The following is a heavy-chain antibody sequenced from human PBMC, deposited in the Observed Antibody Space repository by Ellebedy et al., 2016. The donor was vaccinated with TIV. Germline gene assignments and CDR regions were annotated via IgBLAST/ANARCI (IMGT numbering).Heavy chain of an antibody. J-gene: IGHJ4*02. D-gene: IGHD6-25*01. Sequence: AASVKVSCKASGGTFSSYAISWVRQAPGQGLEWMGWMNPNSGNTGYAQKFQGRVTITRNTSISTAYMELSSLRSEDTAVYYCARGAAATDYWGQGTLVTVSS. V-gene: IGHV1-8*03. CDR2: MNPNSGNT. CDR1: GGTFSSYA. CDR3: ARGAAATDY.